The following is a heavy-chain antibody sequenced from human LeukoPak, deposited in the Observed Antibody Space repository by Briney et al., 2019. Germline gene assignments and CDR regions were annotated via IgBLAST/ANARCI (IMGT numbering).Heavy chain of an antibody. D-gene: IGHD3-10*01. CDR3: ARAVYGSGSYYDY. Sequence: SETLSLTCTVSGGSISSYYWSWIRQPPGKGLEWIGYIYYSGSTNYNPSLKSRVTISVDTSKNQFSLKLSSVTAADTAVYYCARAVYGSGSYYDYWGQGTLVTVSS. V-gene: IGHV4-59*01. CDR2: IYYSGST. CDR1: GGSISSYY. J-gene: IGHJ4*02.